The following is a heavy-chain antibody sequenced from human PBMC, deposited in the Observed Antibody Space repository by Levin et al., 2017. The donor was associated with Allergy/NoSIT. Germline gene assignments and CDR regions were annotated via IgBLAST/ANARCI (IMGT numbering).Heavy chain of an antibody. CDR1: GGSISSYY. Sequence: SQTLSLTCTVSGGSISSYYWSWIRQPPGKGLEWIGYIYYSGSTNYNPSLKSRVTISVDTSKNQFSLKLSSVTAADTAVYYCARETTESAFDIWGQGTMVTVSS. V-gene: IGHV4-59*01. J-gene: IGHJ3*02. CDR3: ARETTESAFDI. D-gene: IGHD4-17*01. CDR2: IYYSGST.